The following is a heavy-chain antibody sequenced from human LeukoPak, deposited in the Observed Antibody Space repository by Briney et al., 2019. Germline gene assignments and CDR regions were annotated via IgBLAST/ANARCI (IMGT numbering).Heavy chain of an antibody. CDR2: IYHSGST. CDR1: GYSISSGHY. Sequence: SETLSLTCTVSGYSISSGHYWGWIRQPPGKGLEWIGSIYHSGSTYYNPSLKSRVTISVDTSKNQFSLKLSSVTAADTAVYYCARGGHSDFDFWGQGTLVTVSS. V-gene: IGHV4-38-2*02. J-gene: IGHJ4*02. CDR3: ARGGHSDFDF. D-gene: IGHD2-21*01.